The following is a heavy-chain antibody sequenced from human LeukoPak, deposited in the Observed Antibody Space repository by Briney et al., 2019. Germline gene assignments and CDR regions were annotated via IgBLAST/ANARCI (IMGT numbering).Heavy chain of an antibody. D-gene: IGHD2-15*01. CDR1: GFTFRDYG. Sequence: GGSLRLSCTASGFTFRDYGMSWVRQAPGKGLEWVGFIRSKAYGGTTEYAASVKGRFTISRDDSKSIAYLQMNSLKTEDTAVYYCTTFDFYCSGGSCFPDYWGQGTLVTVSS. CDR2: IRSKAYGGTT. CDR3: TTFDFYCSGGSCFPDY. J-gene: IGHJ4*02. V-gene: IGHV3-49*04.